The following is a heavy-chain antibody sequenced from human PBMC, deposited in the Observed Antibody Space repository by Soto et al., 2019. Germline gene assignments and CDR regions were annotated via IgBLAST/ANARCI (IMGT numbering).Heavy chain of an antibody. CDR2: IYYSGGT. CDR1: GGSISSYD. CDR3: ARRYGSCFDY. Sequence: QVQLQESGPGLVKPSETLSLTCTVSGGSISSYDWSWIRQPPGKGLECIGYIYYSGGTNYNPSLKSRVTISVDTAKNQFSLKLSSVTAADTAVYYCARRYGSCFDYWGQGTLVTVSS. D-gene: IGHD5-18*01. V-gene: IGHV4-59*08. J-gene: IGHJ4*02.